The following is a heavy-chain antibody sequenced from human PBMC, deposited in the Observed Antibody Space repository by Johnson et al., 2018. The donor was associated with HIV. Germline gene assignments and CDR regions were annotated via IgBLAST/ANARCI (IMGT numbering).Heavy chain of an antibody. CDR1: GFTFDDYA. CDR3: ARGKGASVGLDAFDI. Sequence: VQLVESGGGLVQPGGSLRLSCAASGFTFDDYALHWIRQAPGKGLEWVSGISWNGGSTYYAASVKGRFPISRDNAKNSLYLQTNSLRVEDTAFYYCARGKGASVGLDAFDIWGQGTMVTVSS. J-gene: IGHJ3*02. V-gene: IGHV3-9*01. CDR2: ISWNGGST. D-gene: IGHD2-2*01.